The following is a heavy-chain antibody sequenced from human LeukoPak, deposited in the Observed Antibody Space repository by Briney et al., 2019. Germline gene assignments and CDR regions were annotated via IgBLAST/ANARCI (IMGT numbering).Heavy chain of an antibody. V-gene: IGHV3-7*01. D-gene: IGHD3-22*01. CDR3: AVYYSSGPIAY. Sequence: SGGSLRLSCAASGLAFSYYWMSWVRQAPGKGLEWVANIKEDGSEKHYVDSVKGRFTVSRDNVKNSLYLQMNSLRAEDTAVYYCAVYYSSGPIAYWGQGTLVTVSS. CDR2: IKEDGSEK. CDR1: GLAFSYYW. J-gene: IGHJ4*02.